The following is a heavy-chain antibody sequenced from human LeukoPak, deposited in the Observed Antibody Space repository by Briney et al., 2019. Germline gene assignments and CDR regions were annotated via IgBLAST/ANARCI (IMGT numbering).Heavy chain of an antibody. D-gene: IGHD4-17*01. Sequence: PTETLSLTCTVSGGSISSSSYYWGWIRQPPGKGLEWIGSIYYSGSTYYNPSLKSRVTISVDTSKNQFSLKLSSVTAADTAVYYCARGGDDYGDLNFLNWFDPWGQGTLVTVSS. J-gene: IGHJ5*02. CDR2: IYYSGST. CDR1: GGSISSSSYY. V-gene: IGHV4-39*07. CDR3: ARGGDDYGDLNFLNWFDP.